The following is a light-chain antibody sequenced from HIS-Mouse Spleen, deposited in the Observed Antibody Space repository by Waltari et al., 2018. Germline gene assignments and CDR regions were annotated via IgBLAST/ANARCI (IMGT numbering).Light chain of an antibody. J-gene: IGLJ1*01. V-gene: IGLV3-21*02. CDR2: DDS. Sequence: SYVLTQPPSASVSPGQTARLTCGGNNIGSKSVNWYQQKPVHDPVLVVDDDSDRPSGIPERFSGSNSGNTATLTISRVEAGDEADYYCQVWDSSSDHYVFGTGTKVTVL. CDR1: NIGSKS. CDR3: QVWDSSSDHYV.